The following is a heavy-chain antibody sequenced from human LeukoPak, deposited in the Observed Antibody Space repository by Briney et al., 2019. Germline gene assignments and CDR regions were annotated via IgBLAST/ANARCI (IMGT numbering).Heavy chain of an antibody. Sequence: PGGSLRLSCAASGSTFSSYWMHWVRQAPGKGLVWVSRINSDGSSTSYADSVKGRFTISRDNAKNTLYLQMNSLRAEDTAVYYCARTYYYDSSGYYFYYYYYGMDVWGQGTTVTVSS. CDR1: GSTFSSYW. CDR2: INSDGSST. V-gene: IGHV3-74*01. CDR3: ARTYYYDSSGYYFYYYYYGMDV. J-gene: IGHJ6*02. D-gene: IGHD3-22*01.